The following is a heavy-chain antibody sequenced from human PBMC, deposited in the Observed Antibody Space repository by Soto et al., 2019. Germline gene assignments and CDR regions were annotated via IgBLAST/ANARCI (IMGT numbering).Heavy chain of an antibody. CDR2: TDDTGST. CDR3: ARGVLEWLLRDSYYYYMDV. V-gene: IGHV4-59*01. J-gene: IGHJ6*03. D-gene: IGHD3-3*01. Sequence: SETLSLTCTVSGDSISSSYWNWIRQAPGKGLEWIGYTDDTGSTNYNPSLKSRVTISVDMSKNQYSLKLSSVTAADTAVYYCARGVLEWLLRDSYYYYMDVWGKGTTVTVSS. CDR1: GDSISSSY.